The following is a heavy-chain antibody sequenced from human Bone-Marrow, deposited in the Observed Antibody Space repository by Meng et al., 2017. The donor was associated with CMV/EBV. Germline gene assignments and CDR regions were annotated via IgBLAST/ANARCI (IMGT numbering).Heavy chain of an antibody. CDR1: GGSISSTNR. J-gene: IGHJ5*02. CDR2: IYHIGST. V-gene: IGHV4-4*02. Sequence: SETLSLTCAVSGGSISSTNRWSWVRQPPGKGLEWIGEIYHIGSTNYNPSLKSRVTISVDTSKNQFSLKLSSVTAADTAVYYCARVSRDYDSPHTLNWFDPWGQGTLVTVSS. D-gene: IGHD3-22*01. CDR3: ARVSRDYDSPHTLNWFDP.